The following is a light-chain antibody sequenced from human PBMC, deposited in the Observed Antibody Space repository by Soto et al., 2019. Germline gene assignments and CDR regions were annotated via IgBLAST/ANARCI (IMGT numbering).Light chain of an antibody. CDR1: QRISSN. J-gene: IGKJ5*01. V-gene: IGKV3-11*01. CDR2: GAF. CDR3: LRRNIWPPVT. Sequence: IVLTQSPSTLSLSPGEKATRSCRASQRISSNSLAWYQQKPGQAPRLLIYGAFNRATGIPARFSGSGSGTDFTLTISSLEPEDSAIYYCLRRNIWPPVTFSQGTRLEI.